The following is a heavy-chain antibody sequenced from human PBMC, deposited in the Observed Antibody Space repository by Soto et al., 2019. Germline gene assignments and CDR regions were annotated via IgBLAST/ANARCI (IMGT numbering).Heavy chain of an antibody. CDR1: GGTFSSYA. Sequence: GASVKVSCKASGGTFSSYAISWVRQAPGEGLEWMGGIIPIFGTANYAQKFQGRVTITADESTSTAYMELSSLRSEDTAVYYCARDLTAEVGWLPAFAYWGQGTLVTVSS. D-gene: IGHD5-12*01. V-gene: IGHV1-69*13. CDR3: ARDLTAEVGWLPAFAY. J-gene: IGHJ4*02. CDR2: IIPIFGTA.